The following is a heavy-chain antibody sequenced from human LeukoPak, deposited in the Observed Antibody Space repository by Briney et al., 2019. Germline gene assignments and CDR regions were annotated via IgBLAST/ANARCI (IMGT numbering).Heavy chain of an antibody. V-gene: IGHV3-23*01. D-gene: IGHD3-10*01. CDR1: GFTFSSYA. Sequence: GGSLRLSCAASGFTFSSYAMSWVPQAPGKGLEWVSAISGSGGSTYYADSVKGRFTISRDNSKNTLYLQMNSLRAEDTAVYYCAKGNGLLWFGELFSHSQRLDYWCQGTLVTVSS. CDR3: AKGNGLLWFGELFSHSQRLDY. J-gene: IGHJ4*02. CDR2: ISGSGGST.